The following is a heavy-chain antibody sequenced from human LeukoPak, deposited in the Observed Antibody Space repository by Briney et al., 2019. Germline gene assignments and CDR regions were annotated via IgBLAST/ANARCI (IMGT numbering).Heavy chain of an antibody. CDR1: GYTFTNYD. CDR2: MNPKSQNT. J-gene: IGHJ5*02. CDR3: ARGLKGNYSSGLGTYRWFAP. V-gene: IGHV1-8*03. D-gene: IGHD3-10*01. Sequence: ASVKISCKASGYTFTNYDVNWVRQATGQGLEWMGWMNPKSQNTGYAQKFQGRVTITTNPSISTAYMELSSLRSEDTAVYYCARGLKGNYSSGLGTYRWFAPWGQGTLVTVSS.